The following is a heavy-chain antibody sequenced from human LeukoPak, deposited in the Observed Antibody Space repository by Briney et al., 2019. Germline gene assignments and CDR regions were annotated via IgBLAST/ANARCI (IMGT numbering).Heavy chain of an antibody. V-gene: IGHV3-30*01. CDR3: ARRTGDTRFCSRFSCFLPDY. J-gene: IGHJ4*02. D-gene: IGHD2-2*01. CDR1: GFTFSDFG. CDR2: ISNGGTE. Sequence: GGSLRLSCAASGFTFSDFGMNWVRPAPGKGLEWVASISNGGTEFYADSVKGRFAISRDTSTNTLSLQMNSLRAEDTAVYFCARRTGDTRFCSRFSCFLPDYWGQGTLVTVSS.